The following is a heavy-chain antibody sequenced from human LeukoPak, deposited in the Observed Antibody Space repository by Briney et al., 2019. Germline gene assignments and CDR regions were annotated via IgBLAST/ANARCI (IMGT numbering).Heavy chain of an antibody. J-gene: IGHJ5*02. V-gene: IGHV4-4*02. Sequence: PSGTLSLTCAVSGGSISSSNWWSWVRQPPGKGLEWIGEIYHSGSTNYNPSLKSRVTILVDKSKNQFSLKLSSVTAADTAVYYCARAGAKYCSSTSCYVEWFDPWGQGTLVTVSS. CDR3: ARAGAKYCSSTSCYVEWFDP. D-gene: IGHD2-2*01. CDR1: GGSISSSNW. CDR2: IYHSGST.